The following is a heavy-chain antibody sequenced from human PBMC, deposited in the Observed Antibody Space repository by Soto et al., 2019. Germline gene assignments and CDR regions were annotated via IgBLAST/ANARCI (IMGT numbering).Heavy chain of an antibody. CDR3: AREVGTIFGVVIPASYYYYYGMDV. CDR2: IYYSGST. Sequence: SETLSLTCTVSGGSISSGDYYWSWIRQPPGKGLEWIGYIYYSGSTYYNPSLKSRVTISVDTSKNQFSLKLSSVTAADTAVYYCAREVGTIFGVVIPASYYYYYGMDVWGQGTTVTV. CDR1: GGSISSGDYY. D-gene: IGHD3-3*01. J-gene: IGHJ6*02. V-gene: IGHV4-30-4*01.